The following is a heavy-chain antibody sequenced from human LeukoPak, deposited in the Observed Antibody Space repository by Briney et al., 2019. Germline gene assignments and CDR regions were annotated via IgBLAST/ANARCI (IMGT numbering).Heavy chain of an antibody. CDR1: CYTFTSYG. Sequence: ASVKVSCKASCYTFTSYGISWVRQAPGQGLEWMGWISAYNGNTNYAQKLQGRVTMTTDTSTSTAYMALRSLRSDDTAVYYCARESGIVGAQGDAFDIWGQGTMVTVSS. CDR2: ISAYNGNT. CDR3: ARESGIVGAQGDAFDI. J-gene: IGHJ3*02. D-gene: IGHD1-26*01. V-gene: IGHV1-18*01.